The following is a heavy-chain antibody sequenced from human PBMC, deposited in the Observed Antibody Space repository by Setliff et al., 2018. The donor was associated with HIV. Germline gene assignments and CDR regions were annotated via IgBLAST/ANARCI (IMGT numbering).Heavy chain of an antibody. V-gene: IGHV4-4*07. Sequence: PSETLSLTCTVSGGSISSYYWSWIRQPAGKGLEWIGRIYTSGSTNYNPSLKSRVTISLDRSKTQFSLKLSSVTAADTAVYYCARSPLYSGYERYYFDYWGQGTLVTVSS. J-gene: IGHJ4*02. D-gene: IGHD5-12*01. CDR3: ARSPLYSGYERYYFDY. CDR2: IYTSGST. CDR1: GGSISSYY.